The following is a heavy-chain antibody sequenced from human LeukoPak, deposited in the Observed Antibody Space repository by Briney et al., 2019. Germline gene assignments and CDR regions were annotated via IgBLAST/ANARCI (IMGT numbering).Heavy chain of an antibody. V-gene: IGHV4-59*01. CDR2: IYYSGST. CDR3: ARVSRAVAGTWARWYFDY. D-gene: IGHD6-19*01. CDR1: GGSISSYY. J-gene: IGHJ4*02. Sequence: SETLSLTCTVSGGSISSYYWSWIRQPPGKGLEWIGYIYYSGSTNYNPSLKSRVTISVDTSKNQFSLKLSSVTAADTAVYYCARVSRAVAGTWARWYFDYWGQGTLVTVSS.